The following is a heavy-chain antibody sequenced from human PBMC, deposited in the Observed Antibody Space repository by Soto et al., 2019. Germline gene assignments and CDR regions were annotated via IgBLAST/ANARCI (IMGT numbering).Heavy chain of an antibody. D-gene: IGHD3-22*01. V-gene: IGHV4-30-4*01. CDR3: ARGEDSSGYYYRGAFDI. CDR2: IYYSGST. J-gene: IGHJ3*02. Sequence: QVQPQESGPGLVKPSQTLSLTCTVSGGSISSGDYYWSWIRQPPGKGLEWIGYIYYSGSTYYNPSLKSRVTISVDTSKNQFSLKLSSVTAADTAVYYCARGEDSSGYYYRGAFDIWGQGTMVTVSS. CDR1: GGSISSGDYY.